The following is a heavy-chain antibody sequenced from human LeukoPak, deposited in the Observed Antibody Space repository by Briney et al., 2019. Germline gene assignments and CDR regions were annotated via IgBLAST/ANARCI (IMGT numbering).Heavy chain of an antibody. Sequence: SETLSLTCAVSGGSISSGGYSWSWIPQPPGKGLEGIGYIYHSGSAYYNPSLMSRATISVNRSKNQYTLKLSSVAAADTAVYYCARENSRHFDYWGQGTLVTVSA. CDR1: GGSISSGGYS. CDR2: IYHSGSA. J-gene: IGHJ4*02. D-gene: IGHD6-13*01. CDR3: ARENSRHFDY. V-gene: IGHV4-30-2*01.